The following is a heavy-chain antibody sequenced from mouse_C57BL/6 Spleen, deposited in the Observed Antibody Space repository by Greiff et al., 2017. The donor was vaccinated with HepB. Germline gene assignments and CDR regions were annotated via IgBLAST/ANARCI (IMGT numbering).Heavy chain of an antibody. Sequence: VKLQASGAELAKPGASVLLSCKSSGYTFPSFLMHWLKHRPGQGLEWIGSINPSRGYTKYNQKFKDKATLTADKSSSTAYMQLSSLTYEDSAVYYCAVPKLGRAWFAYWGQGTLVTVSA. V-gene: IGHV1-7*01. CDR2: INPSRGYT. D-gene: IGHD4-1*01. CDR1: GYTFPSFL. CDR3: AVPKLGRAWFAY. J-gene: IGHJ3*01.